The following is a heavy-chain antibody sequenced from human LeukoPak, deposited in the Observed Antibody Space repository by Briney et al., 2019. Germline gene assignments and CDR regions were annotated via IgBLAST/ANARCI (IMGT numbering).Heavy chain of an antibody. V-gene: IGHV4-34*01. Sequence: PSETLSLTCAVYGGSFSGYYWSWIRQPPGKGLEWIGEINHSGSTNYNPSLKSRVTISVDTSKNQFSLKLSSVTAADTAVYYCARAPKTNYWGQGTLVTVSS. CDR1: GGSFSGYY. CDR2: INHSGST. CDR3: ARAPKTNY. D-gene: IGHD1-1*01. J-gene: IGHJ4*02.